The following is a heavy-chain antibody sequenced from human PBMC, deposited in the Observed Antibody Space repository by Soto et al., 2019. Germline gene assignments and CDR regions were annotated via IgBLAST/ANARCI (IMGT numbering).Heavy chain of an antibody. CDR1: GYSFTSYW. J-gene: IGHJ6*02. V-gene: IGHV5-51*01. CDR2: IYPGNSDT. CDR3: ARLPRGWFGESTYYGMDV. D-gene: IGHD3-10*01. Sequence: PGESLKISCKGSGYSFTSYWIGWVRQMPGKGLEWMGIIYPGNSDTRYSPSFQGQVTISADKSISTAYLQWSSLKASDTAMYYCARLPRGWFGESTYYGMDVWGQGTTVTVSS.